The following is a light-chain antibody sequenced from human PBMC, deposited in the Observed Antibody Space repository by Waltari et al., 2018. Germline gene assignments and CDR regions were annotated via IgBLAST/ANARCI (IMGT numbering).Light chain of an antibody. CDR1: QTIATS. J-gene: IGKJ1*01. CDR3: QQSYTTPT. Sequence: DIQMTQSPSSLSASVGDRVTITCRASQTIATSLNWYPQKPGHAPEVLIYGASILQIGVPSRFSGSRAGTDFTLTISSLQPEDFATYYCQQSYTTPTFGQGTKVEIK. V-gene: IGKV1-39*01. CDR2: GAS.